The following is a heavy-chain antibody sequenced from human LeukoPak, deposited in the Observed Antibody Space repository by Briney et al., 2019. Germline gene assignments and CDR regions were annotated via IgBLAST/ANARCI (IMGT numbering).Heavy chain of an antibody. CDR1: GGSFSGYY. J-gene: IGHJ3*02. CDR3: ARVGYSGYDWFIAVAGDAFDI. Sequence: PSETLSLTCAVYGGSFSGYYWSWIRQPPGEGLEWIGEINRSGSTNYNPSLKSRVTISVDTSKNQFSLKLSSVTAADTAVYYCARVGYSGYDWFIAVAGDAFDIWGQGTMVTVSS. CDR2: INRSGST. D-gene: IGHD5-12*01. V-gene: IGHV4-34*01.